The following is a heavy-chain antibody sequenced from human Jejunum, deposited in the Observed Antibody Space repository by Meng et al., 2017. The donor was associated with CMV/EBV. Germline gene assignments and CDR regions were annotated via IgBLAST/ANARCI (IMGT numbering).Heavy chain of an antibody. CDR2: ITPSSGDT. D-gene: IGHD7-27*01. CDR3: VRANLGSADY. V-gene: IGHV1-2*06. J-gene: IGHJ4*02. CDR1: GYSFTRYY. Sequence: VEVVEAGAEAEESGASAKVACEASGYSFTRYYMHWLRQDPGEGLEWVGRITPSSGDTTYAQKFQGRVTMNRDTSISTAYMELSSLRSDDAAIYYCVRANLGSADYWGQGTLVTVSS.